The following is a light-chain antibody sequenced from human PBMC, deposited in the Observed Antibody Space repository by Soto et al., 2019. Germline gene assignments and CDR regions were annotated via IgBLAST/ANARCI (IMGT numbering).Light chain of an antibody. CDR2: RAS. CDR1: QGLNNR. V-gene: IGKV1-5*03. CDR3: NQYNKPYS. Sequence: DIQMTQSPSILSASVGDRVTITCRDSQGLNNRLAWYQQKPGQAPKLLMERASSLESGVPSRFSGSGSETEIPPTNSHLQPDYFATYYRNQYNKPYSFGQGTKVEIK. J-gene: IGKJ2*03.